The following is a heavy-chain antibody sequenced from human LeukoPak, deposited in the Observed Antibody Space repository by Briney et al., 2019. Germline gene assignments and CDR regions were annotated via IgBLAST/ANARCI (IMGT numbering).Heavy chain of an antibody. J-gene: IGHJ6*02. D-gene: IGHD4-11*01. CDR1: GYSFSSYL. Sequence: GESLKISCKGYGYSFSSYLITWVRQMPGKGLEWMGRIGPTDYFTNYRPSFQGHVTISADKSISTAYLQWGSLQASDTATYYCARQYSNYGGRYYGMDVWGQGTTVTVSS. CDR3: ARQYSNYGGRYYGMDV. V-gene: IGHV5-10-1*01. CDR2: IGPTDYFT.